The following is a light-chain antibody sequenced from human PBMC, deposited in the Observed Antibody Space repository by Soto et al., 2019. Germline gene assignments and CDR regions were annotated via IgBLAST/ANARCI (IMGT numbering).Light chain of an antibody. CDR3: QSYDISLSAYV. V-gene: IGLV1-40*01. J-gene: IGLJ1*01. Sequence: QSVLTQPPSVPGAPGQRVTISCTGSSSNIGAGHDVHWYQQFPGTAPQLLIFGNNNRPSGVPDRFSGSKSGSSASLAITGLQAEDEADFYCQSYDISLSAYVFGTGTKLTVL. CDR1: SSNIGAGHD. CDR2: GNN.